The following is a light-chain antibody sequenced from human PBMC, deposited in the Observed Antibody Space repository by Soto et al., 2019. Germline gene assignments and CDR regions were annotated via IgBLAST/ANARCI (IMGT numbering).Light chain of an antibody. V-gene: IGLV2-8*01. CDR1: SSDVGEENY. CDR3: QAWDSSTVV. CDR2: EVS. J-gene: IGLJ2*01. Sequence: QSALTQPPSASGSPGQSVTITCSGTSSDVGEENYVSWYQQHPGKVPKLILYEVSKRPSGVPDRFSGSRSGNTASLTVSGLQAEDEADYYCQAWDSSTVVFGGGTQLTVL.